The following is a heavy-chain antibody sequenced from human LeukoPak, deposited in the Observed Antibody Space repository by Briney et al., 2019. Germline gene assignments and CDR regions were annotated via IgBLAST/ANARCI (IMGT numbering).Heavy chain of an antibody. CDR2: LYSGSDT. D-gene: IGHD3-3*02. CDR1: GFSVSLNY. V-gene: IGHV3-53*01. Sequence: PGGSLRLSCAASGFSVSLNYMNWVRQAPGKGLEWVSILYSGSDTYYADSVKGRLTISRDSSKNMLFLHMNSLRAEDTAVYYCVRVGDHFHWYLDLWGRGTLVTVSS. CDR3: VRVGDHFHWYLDL. J-gene: IGHJ2*01.